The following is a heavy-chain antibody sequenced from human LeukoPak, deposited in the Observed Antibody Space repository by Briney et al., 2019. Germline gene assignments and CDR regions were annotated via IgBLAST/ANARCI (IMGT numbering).Heavy chain of an antibody. CDR1: GGSFSGYY. CDR2: INHSGST. Sequence: PSETLSLTCAVYGGSFSGYYWSWIRQPPGKGLEWIGEINHSGSTNYNPSLKSRVTISVDTSKNQFSLKLNSVTAADTAVYYCARKKAELYRHFDLWGRGTLVTVSS. CDR3: ARKKAELYRHFDL. J-gene: IGHJ2*01. V-gene: IGHV4-34*01. D-gene: IGHD1-26*01.